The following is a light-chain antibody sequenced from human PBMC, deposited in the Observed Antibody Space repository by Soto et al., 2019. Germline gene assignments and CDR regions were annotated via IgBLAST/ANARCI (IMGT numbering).Light chain of an antibody. CDR1: SSDIGGYNY. Sequence: QAVVTQPASVSGSPGQSITISCTGTSSDIGGYNYVSWYQQDSGKAPKLIIYAVTDRPSGVSSRFSGSKSGNTAFLTISGLQAEDEADYYCTSYTRSSTYVFGTGTKVTVL. CDR3: TSYTRSSTYV. V-gene: IGLV2-14*01. J-gene: IGLJ1*01. CDR2: AVT.